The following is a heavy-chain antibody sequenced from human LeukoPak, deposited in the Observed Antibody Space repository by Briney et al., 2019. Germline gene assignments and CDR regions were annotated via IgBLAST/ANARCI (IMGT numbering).Heavy chain of an antibody. D-gene: IGHD6-19*01. Sequence: GESLRLSXXASGXTFRSYAFHWVRQAPGKGLEYVSAINTDEDSTYYAESVRGRFTISRDNSRNTLYLQMGTLRIEDTAVYYCVRAGYTSGWFLDDWGQGTLVTVSS. V-gene: IGHV3-64*02. J-gene: IGHJ4*02. CDR2: INTDEDST. CDR3: VRAGYTSGWFLDD. CDR1: GXTFRSYA.